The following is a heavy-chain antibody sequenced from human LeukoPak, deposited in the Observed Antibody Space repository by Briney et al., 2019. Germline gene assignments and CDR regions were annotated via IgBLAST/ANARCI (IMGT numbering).Heavy chain of an antibody. D-gene: IGHD6-13*01. V-gene: IGHV1-69*04. J-gene: IGHJ5*02. CDR1: GGTFSSYA. CDR2: IIPILGIA. CDR3: AREGETSDSSSWSLLRGDWFDP. Sequence: EASVKVSCKASGGTFSSYAISWVRQAPGQGLEWMGRIIPILGIANYAQKFQGRVTITADKSTSTAYMELSSLRSEDTAVYYCAREGETSDSSSWSLLRGDWFDPWGQGTLVTVSS.